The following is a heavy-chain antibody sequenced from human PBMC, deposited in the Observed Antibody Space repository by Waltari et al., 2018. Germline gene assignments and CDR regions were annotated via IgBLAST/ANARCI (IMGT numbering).Heavy chain of an antibody. J-gene: IGHJ6*03. D-gene: IGHD3-10*02. CDR1: GGSISRYY. CDR3: ARERILATMFVHGYMDV. Sequence: QVQLPESGPGLVKPSETLSLTCTVSGGSISRYYWSWIRQPPGKGLEWIGYIHYSGSTNYSPSLTRRVTISVDTSKDQSSLKLSSVTAADTAGYYCARERILATMFVHGYMDVWGKGTTVTVSS. V-gene: IGHV4-59*01. CDR2: IHYSGST.